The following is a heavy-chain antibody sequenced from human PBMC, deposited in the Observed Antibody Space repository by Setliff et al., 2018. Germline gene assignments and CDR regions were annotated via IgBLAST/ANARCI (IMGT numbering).Heavy chain of an antibody. Sequence: SETLSLTCTVSGGSITNYYWSWIRQPAGKGLEWIGRIYTSGSTNYNPSLKSRVTMSVDTSKNQFSLKLSSVTAADTAVYYCARKGISALSGAFDMWGQGTMVTVSS. CDR3: ARKGISALSGAFDM. D-gene: IGHD1-26*01. V-gene: IGHV4-4*07. J-gene: IGHJ3*02. CDR1: GGSITNYY. CDR2: IYTSGST.